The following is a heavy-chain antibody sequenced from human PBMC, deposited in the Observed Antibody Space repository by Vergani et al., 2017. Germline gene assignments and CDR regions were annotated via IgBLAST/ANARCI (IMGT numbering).Heavy chain of an antibody. CDR2: ISGSGGST. J-gene: IGHJ4*02. Sequence: EVQLLESGGGLVQPGGSLRLSCAASGFTFSSYAMSWVRQAPGKGLEWVSAISGSGGSTYYADSVKGRFTISRDNSKNTLYLQMNSLRAEDTAVYYCAKRSRARFYCSSTSCPQPFDYWGQGTLVTVSS. CDR1: GFTFSSYA. V-gene: IGHV3-23*01. D-gene: IGHD2-2*01. CDR3: AKRSRARFYCSSTSCPQPFDY.